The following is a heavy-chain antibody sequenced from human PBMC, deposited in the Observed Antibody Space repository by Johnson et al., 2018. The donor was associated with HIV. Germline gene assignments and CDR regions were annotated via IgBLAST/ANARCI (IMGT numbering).Heavy chain of an antibody. Sequence: VQLVESGGGLVQPGGSLRLSCAASGFTFSSYWMRWVRQAPGKGLEWVAIISQDGSKKYYVDSVKGRFTISRDNSKNSLYLQMNSLRAEDKAEYYCQGGYWSSTSCRGDAFDIWGQGTMVTVSS. V-gene: IGHV3-7*01. CDR3: QGGYWSSTSCRGDAFDI. CDR1: GFTFSSYW. D-gene: IGHD2-2*01. CDR2: ISQDGSKK. J-gene: IGHJ3*02.